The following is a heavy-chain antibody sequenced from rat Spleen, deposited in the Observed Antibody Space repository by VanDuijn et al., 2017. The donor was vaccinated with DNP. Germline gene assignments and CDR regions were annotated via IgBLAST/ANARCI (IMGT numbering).Heavy chain of an antibody. V-gene: IGHV5-7*01. D-gene: IGHD1-11*01. J-gene: IGHJ4*01. Sequence: EVQLVESGGGLVQPGRSLKLSCAASGFTFSDYNMAWVRQAPKKGLEWVATISYEGSSTYYRDSVKGRFTVFRNNAENALHLQMDSLRSEDTATYYCTRPRGSYGGYRVDAWGQGTSVSVSS. CDR2: ISYEGSST. CDR1: GFTFSDYN. CDR3: TRPRGSYGGYRVDA.